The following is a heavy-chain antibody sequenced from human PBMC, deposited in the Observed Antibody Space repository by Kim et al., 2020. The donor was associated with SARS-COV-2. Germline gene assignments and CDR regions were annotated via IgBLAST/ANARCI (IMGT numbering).Heavy chain of an antibody. V-gene: IGHV4-59*01. Sequence: SETLSLTCTVSGGSISSYYWSWIRQPPGKGLEWIGYIYYSGSTNYNPSLKSRVTISVDTSKNQFSLKLSSVTAADTAVYYCARGLYGGYDPFRLRDIYWYFELWGGGTLVTVSS. CDR3: ARGLYGGYDPFRLRDIYWYFEL. CDR1: GGSISSYY. J-gene: IGHJ2*01. D-gene: IGHD5-12*01. CDR2: IYYSGST.